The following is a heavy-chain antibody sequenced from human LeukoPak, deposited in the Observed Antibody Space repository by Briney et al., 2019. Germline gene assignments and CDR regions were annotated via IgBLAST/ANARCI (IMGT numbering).Heavy chain of an antibody. CDR2: ISGSGDST. Sequence: GGSLRLSCTASGFTFGDYAMSWVRQAPGKGLEWVSAISGSGDSTYYADSVKGRFTISRDNSKNTLYLQMNSLRAGDTAVYSCAKQGPRSSYGSIDSWGQGTLVTVSS. CDR1: GFTFGDYA. V-gene: IGHV3-23*01. D-gene: IGHD3-16*01. J-gene: IGHJ4*02. CDR3: AKQGPRSSYGSIDS.